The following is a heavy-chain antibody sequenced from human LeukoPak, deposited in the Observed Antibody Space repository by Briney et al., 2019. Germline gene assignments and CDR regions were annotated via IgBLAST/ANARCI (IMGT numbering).Heavy chain of an antibody. CDR2: ISGSGGST. CDR3: SKSLGDIVVVAAAFDS. J-gene: IGHJ4*02. D-gene: IGHD2-15*01. CDR1: GFTFSPYT. V-gene: IGHV3-23*01. Sequence: PGGSLRLSGVVSGFTFSPYTMTWVRQAPGKGLEWVSAISGSGGSTYYADSVKGRFTISRDNSKNTLYLQMNILRAEDTAVYYCSKSLGDIVVVAAAFDSWGQGALVTVSS.